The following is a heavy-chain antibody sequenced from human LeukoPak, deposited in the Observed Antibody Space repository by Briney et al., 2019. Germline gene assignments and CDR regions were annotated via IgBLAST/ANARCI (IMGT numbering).Heavy chain of an antibody. CDR3: AGGRLQWLRYRYYYYYMDV. D-gene: IGHD5-12*01. CDR2: MNPNSGNT. J-gene: IGHJ6*03. CDR1: GYTFTSYD. Sequence: GASVKVSCKASGYTFTSYDINWVRQAPGQGLEWMGWMNPNSGNTGYAQKFQGRVTMTRNTSISTAYMELSSLRSEDTAVYYCAGGRLQWLRYRYYYYYMDVWGKGTTVTISS. V-gene: IGHV1-8*01.